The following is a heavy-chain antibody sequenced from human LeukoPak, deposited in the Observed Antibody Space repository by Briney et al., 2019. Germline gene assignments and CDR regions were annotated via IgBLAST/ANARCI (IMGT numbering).Heavy chain of an antibody. D-gene: IGHD6-19*01. Sequence: GASVKVSCKASGGTFSSYAISWVRQAPGQGLEWMGGIIPIFGTANYAQKFQGRVTITADESTSTAYMELSSLRSEDTAVYYCARNRIAVAGTDYWGQGTLVTVSS. CDR3: ARNRIAVAGTDY. J-gene: IGHJ4*02. V-gene: IGHV1-69*13. CDR1: GGTFSSYA. CDR2: IIPIFGTA.